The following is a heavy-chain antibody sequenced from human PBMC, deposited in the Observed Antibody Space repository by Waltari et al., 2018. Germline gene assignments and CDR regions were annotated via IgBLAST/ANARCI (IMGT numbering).Heavy chain of an antibody. CDR1: GYTFTAYY. CDR3: ARDLRDFIKLPPSLPDALYFDF. Sequence: QVHLVQSGAEVKKPGASVTVSCKASGYTFTAYYIYWVRQTPGQGLEWMGWINPNTGVTNYAQKFQGRAAMTRDTSIRTAFLELSGLTSADTAVYYCARDLRDFIKLPPSLPDALYFDFWGQGTLVTVSS. CDR2: INPNTGVT. V-gene: IGHV1-2*02. D-gene: IGHD2-2*01. J-gene: IGHJ4*02.